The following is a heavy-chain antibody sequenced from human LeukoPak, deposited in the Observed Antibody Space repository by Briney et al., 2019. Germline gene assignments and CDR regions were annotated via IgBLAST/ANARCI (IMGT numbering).Heavy chain of an antibody. D-gene: IGHD2-2*01. J-gene: IGHJ5*02. CDR3: ARLYCSSTSCPSPNWFDP. CDR2: INPNSGGT. Sequence: ASVKVSCKASGYTFTGYYMHWVRQAPGQGLEWMGWINPNSGGTNYAQKFQGRVTMTRDTSISTAYMELSRLRSDDTAVYYCARLYCSSTSCPSPNWFDPWGQGTLVTVSS. V-gene: IGHV1-2*02. CDR1: GYTFTGYY.